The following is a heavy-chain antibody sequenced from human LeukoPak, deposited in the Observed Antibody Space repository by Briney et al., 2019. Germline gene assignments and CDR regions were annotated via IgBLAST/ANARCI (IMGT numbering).Heavy chain of an antibody. D-gene: IGHD6-13*01. V-gene: IGHV4-34*01. CDR2: INHSGST. CDR3: ARHLKGYSSSWVPTFFDY. J-gene: IGHJ4*02. Sequence: SETLSLTCAVYGGSFGGYYWSWIRQPPGKGLEWIGEINHSGSTNYNPSLKSRVTISVDTSKNQFSLKLSSVTAADTAVYYCARHLKGYSSSWVPTFFDYWGQGTLVTVSS. CDR1: GGSFGGYY.